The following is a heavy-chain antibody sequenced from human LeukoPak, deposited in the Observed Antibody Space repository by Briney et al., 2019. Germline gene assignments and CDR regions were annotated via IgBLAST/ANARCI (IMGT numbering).Heavy chain of an antibody. D-gene: IGHD1-26*01. CDR1: GGSISSYY. V-gene: IGHV4-59*01. J-gene: IGHJ4*02. CDR2: IYYSGST. Sequence: PSETLSLTCTVSGGSISSYYWSWIRKPPGKGLEWIGYIYYSGSTNYNPSLKSRVTISVDTSKNQFSLKLSSVTAADTAVYYCASLGADYYFDYWGQGTLVTVSS. CDR3: ASLGADYYFDY.